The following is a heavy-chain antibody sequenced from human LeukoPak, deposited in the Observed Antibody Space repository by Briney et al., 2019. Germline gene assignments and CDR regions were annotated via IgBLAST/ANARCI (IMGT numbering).Heavy chain of an antibody. CDR3: ARDYYDSSGYPSGYYGMDV. V-gene: IGHV1-2*02. J-gene: IGHJ6*02. CDR2: INPNSGGT. CDR1: GYTFTVYY. Sequence: ASVKVSCKASGYTFTVYYMHWVRQAPGQGLEWMGWINPNSGGTNYAQKFQGRVTMTRDTSISTAYMELSRLRSDDTAVYYCARDYYDSSGYPSGYYGMDVWGQGTTVTVSS. D-gene: IGHD3-22*01.